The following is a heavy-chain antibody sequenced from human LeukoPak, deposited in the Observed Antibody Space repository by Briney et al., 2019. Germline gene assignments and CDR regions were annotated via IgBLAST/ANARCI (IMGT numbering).Heavy chain of an antibody. CDR2: ISAYNGNT. V-gene: IGHV1-18*01. CDR3: ARDILLWFGELLDC. D-gene: IGHD3-10*01. Sequence: VASVKVSCKASGYTFTSYGISWVRQAPGQGLEWMGWISAYNGNTNYAQKLQGRVTMTTDTSTSTAYMELRSLRSDDTAVYYCARDILLWFGELLDCWGQGTLVTVSS. CDR1: GYTFTSYG. J-gene: IGHJ4*02.